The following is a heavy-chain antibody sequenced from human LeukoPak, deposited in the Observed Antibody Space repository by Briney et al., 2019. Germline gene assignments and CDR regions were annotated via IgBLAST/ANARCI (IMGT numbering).Heavy chain of an antibody. D-gene: IGHD7-27*01. V-gene: IGHV1-18*04. Sequence: ASVKVSCKASGYTFTSYGISWVRQAPGQGREWMGWISAYNGNTNYTQKLQGRVTITTDTSTSTAYMELRSLRSDDTAVYYCARDKTGDVFRPTRWGQGTLVTVSS. J-gene: IGHJ4*02. CDR3: ARDKTGDVFRPTR. CDR2: ISAYNGNT. CDR1: GYTFTSYG.